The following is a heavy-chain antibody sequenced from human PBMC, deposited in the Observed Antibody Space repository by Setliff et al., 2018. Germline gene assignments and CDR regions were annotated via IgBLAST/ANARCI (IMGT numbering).Heavy chain of an antibody. Sequence: SETLSLTCTVSGVSISSYYWSWIRQPPGKGLESIGYIQKSGSTNYNPSLMSRVSISVDTSKNQFSLKLRAVTAADTAVYYCARLSWNGLRYYGLDVWGKGTTVTVSS. V-gene: IGHV4-59*01. CDR3: ARLSWNGLRYYGLDV. CDR1: GVSISSYY. D-gene: IGHD3-3*01. J-gene: IGHJ6*04. CDR2: IQKSGST.